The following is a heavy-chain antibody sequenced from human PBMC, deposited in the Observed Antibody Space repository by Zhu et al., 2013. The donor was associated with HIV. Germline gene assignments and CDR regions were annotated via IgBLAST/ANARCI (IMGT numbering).Heavy chain of an antibody. CDR3: ARVAIGHYDILTGYYNTPGKYNWFDP. CDR2: IIPIFGTA. CDR1: GGTFSSYA. J-gene: IGHJ5*02. D-gene: IGHD3-9*01. Sequence: QVQLVQSGAEVKKPGSSVKVSCKASGGTFSSYAISWVRQAPGQGLEWMGGIIPIFGTANYAQKFQGRVTITADESTSTAYMELSSLRSEDTAVYYCARVAIGHYDILTGYYNTPGKYNWFDPWGQGTLGHRLL. V-gene: IGHV1-69*01.